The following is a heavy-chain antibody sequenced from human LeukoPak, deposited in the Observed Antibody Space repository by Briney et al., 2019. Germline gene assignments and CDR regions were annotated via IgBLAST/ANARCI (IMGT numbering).Heavy chain of an antibody. D-gene: IGHD3-10*01. CDR3: ARRGYYYGSGRRGWFDP. V-gene: IGHV4-34*01. J-gene: IGHJ5*02. CDR2: INHSGST. CDR1: GGSFSGYY. Sequence: PSETLSLTCAVYGGSFSGYYWSWIRQPPGKGLEWIGEINHSGSTSYNPSLKSRVTISVDTSKNQFSLKLSSVTAADTAVYYCARRGYYYGSGRRGWFDPWGQGTLVTVSS.